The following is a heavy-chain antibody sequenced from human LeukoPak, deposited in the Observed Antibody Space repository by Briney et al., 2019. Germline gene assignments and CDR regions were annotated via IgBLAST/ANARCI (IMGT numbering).Heavy chain of an antibody. J-gene: IGHJ5*02. V-gene: IGHV1-2*02. CDR1: GYYFTGHY. D-gene: IGHD6-19*01. CDR2: INPNSGGT. Sequence: ASVRVSCKASGYYFTGHYMHWVRQAPGQGLEWMGWINPNSGGTNYAQKFQGRVTMTRDTPITTVYMELSRLRSDDTAVYYCARERIPVAGWFDPWGQGTLVTVSS. CDR3: ARERIPVAGWFDP.